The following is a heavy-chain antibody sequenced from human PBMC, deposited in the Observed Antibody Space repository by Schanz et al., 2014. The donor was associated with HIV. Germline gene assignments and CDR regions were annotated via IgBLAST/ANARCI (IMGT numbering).Heavy chain of an antibody. J-gene: IGHJ4*02. CDR2: IIPIFDTT. D-gene: IGHD2-21*02. V-gene: IGHV1-69*06. Sequence: QVQLVQSGAEVKKPGSSVKVACKASGGTSSIYAISWVRQAPGQGLEWVGGIIPIFDTTKYAQKFQGRVTITADKSTSTAYMELSSLRSEDTAVYYCARTYTGDWSTGADWGQGTLVTVSS. CDR1: GGTSSIYA. CDR3: ARTYTGDWSTGAD.